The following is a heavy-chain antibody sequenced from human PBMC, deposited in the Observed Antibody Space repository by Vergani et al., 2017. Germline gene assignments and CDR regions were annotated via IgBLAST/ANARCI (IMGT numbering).Heavy chain of an antibody. CDR1: GGSFSGYY. D-gene: IGHD5-18*01. J-gene: IGHJ6*02. CDR3: ARGSGYSLLSGGMDV. Sequence: QVQLQQWGAGLLKPSETLSLTCAVYGGSFSGYYWSWIRQPPGKGLEWIGEINHSGSTNYNPSLKSRVTISVDTSKNPFSLKLSAVTAADTAVYYCARGSGYSLLSGGMDVWGQGP. CDR2: INHSGST. V-gene: IGHV4-34*01.